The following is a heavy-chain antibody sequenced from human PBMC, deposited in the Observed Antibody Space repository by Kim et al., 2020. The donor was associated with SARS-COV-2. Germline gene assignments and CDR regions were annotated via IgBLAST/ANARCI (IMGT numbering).Heavy chain of an antibody. CDR2: INHSGST. J-gene: IGHJ4*02. Sequence: SETLSLTCAVYGGSFSGYYWSWIRQPPGKGLEWIGEINHSGSTNYNPSLKSRVTISVDTSKNQFSLKLSSVTAADTAVYYCARGPHDYGDYTSGYYFDYWGQGTLVTVSS. V-gene: IGHV4-34*01. D-gene: IGHD4-17*01. CDR1: GGSFSGYY. CDR3: ARGPHDYGDYTSGYYFDY.